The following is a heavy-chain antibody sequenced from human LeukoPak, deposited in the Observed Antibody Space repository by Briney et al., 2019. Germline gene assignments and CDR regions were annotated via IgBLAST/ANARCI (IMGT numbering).Heavy chain of an antibody. D-gene: IGHD1-14*01. CDR2: IIPIFDTT. Sequence: SVKVSCKTSGGTFNTYSICWVRLAPGQGLEWMGRIIPIFDTTTYAQKFQGRVTITTDESSSTAYMELSSLRSEDTAVYYCARNPRTPGDYMDVWGKGTTVTVSS. J-gene: IGHJ6*03. V-gene: IGHV1-69*05. CDR1: GGTFNTYS. CDR3: ARNPRTPGDYMDV.